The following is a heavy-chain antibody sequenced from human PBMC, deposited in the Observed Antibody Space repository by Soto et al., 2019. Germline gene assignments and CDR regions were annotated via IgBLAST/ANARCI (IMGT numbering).Heavy chain of an antibody. CDR1: GYTFTRYG. J-gene: IGHJ5*02. CDR2: ISAYNGNT. CDR3: ARIRFLEWFWFDP. V-gene: IGHV1-18*01. D-gene: IGHD3-3*01. Sequence: ASVKVSFKASGYTFTRYGISWLRQAPRQELEWMGWISAYNGNTNYAQKLQGRVTMTTDTSTSTAYMELRSLRSDDTAVYYCARIRFLEWFWFDPWGQGTLVTVSS.